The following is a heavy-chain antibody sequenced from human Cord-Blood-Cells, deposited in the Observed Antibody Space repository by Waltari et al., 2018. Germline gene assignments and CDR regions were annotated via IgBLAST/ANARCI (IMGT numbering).Heavy chain of an antibody. V-gene: IGHV3-30*18. CDR2: ISYDGSNK. CDR3: AKDRTGDGWFDP. CDR1: GFTFMSYC. D-gene: IGHD7-27*01. J-gene: IGHJ5*02. Sequence: QVQLVASGGGVVQPGRSLRLSCAASGFTFMSYCRHWFRQAPGKGLEWVAVISYDGSNKYYADSVKGRFTISRDNSKNTLYLQMNSLRAEDTAVYYCAKDRTGDGWFDPWGQGTLVTVSS.